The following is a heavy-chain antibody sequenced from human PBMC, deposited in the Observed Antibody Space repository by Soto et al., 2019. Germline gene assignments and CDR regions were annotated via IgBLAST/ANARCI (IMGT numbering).Heavy chain of an antibody. Sequence: APGKGLEWMGCFDPEDGETLYAQNFQGRVTMTADPSTATAYRELSSLRSEDTAVYYCVTSRITIIGVARRWPVQAVEIWGQGTMVAFSS. CDR2: FDPEDGET. D-gene: IGHD3-22*01. J-gene: IGHJ3*02. CDR3: VTSRITIIGVARRWPVQAVEI. V-gene: IGHV1-24*01.